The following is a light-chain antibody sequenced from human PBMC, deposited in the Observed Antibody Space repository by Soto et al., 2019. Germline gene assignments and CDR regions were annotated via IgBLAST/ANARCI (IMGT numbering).Light chain of an antibody. Sequence: EMVMTQSPATLSVSPVERATLSCRASQSVSSDLAWYQHKPGQAPRLLIYGASTRATGIPARFSGSGSGTDGTITISDVQTEDGALYYCHQRQSWTRTFGQGTKVDIK. J-gene: IGKJ1*01. V-gene: IGKV3-15*01. CDR3: HQRQSWTRT. CDR2: GAS. CDR1: QSVSSD.